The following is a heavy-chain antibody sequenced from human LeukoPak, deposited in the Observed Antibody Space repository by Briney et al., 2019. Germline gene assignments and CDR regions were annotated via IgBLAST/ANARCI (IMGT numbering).Heavy chain of an antibody. J-gene: IGHJ4*02. CDR3: ARSITMVRGVIHTFDY. V-gene: IGHV4-38-2*02. CDR2: IYHSGNT. CDR1: GYSISSGYY. Sequence: SETLSLTCTVSGYSISSGYYWGWIRQPPGKGLEWIANIYHSGNTYYNPSLKSRVTISVDTSRKQFSLKLSSVTAADTAVYYCARSITMVRGVIHTFDYWGQGTLVTVSS. D-gene: IGHD3-10*01.